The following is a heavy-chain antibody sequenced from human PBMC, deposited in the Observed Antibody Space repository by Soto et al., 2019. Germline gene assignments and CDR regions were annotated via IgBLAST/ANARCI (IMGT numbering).Heavy chain of an antibody. CDR1: GVSIDSGLYY. Sequence: SETLSLTCAVSGVSIDSGLYYWTWIRQHPGRGLQWIGYIYSRGNTYYNPSLNIRISIAADTSKNQFSLKLSSVTAADTAVYYCARGSHRTGTDIGNGDYWYFDLWGRGTLVTVSS. J-gene: IGHJ2*01. D-gene: IGHD1-1*01. CDR2: IYSRGNT. CDR3: ARGSHRTGTDIGNGDYWYFDL. V-gene: IGHV4-31*11.